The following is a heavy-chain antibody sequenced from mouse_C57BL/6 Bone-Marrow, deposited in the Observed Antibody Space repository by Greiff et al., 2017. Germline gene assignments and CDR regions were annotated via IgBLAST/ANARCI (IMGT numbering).Heavy chain of an antibody. V-gene: IGHV1-19*01. CDR3: ARSVTTVRRDWYFDV. D-gene: IGHD1-1*01. CDR2: INPYNGGT. J-gene: IGHJ1*03. Sequence: EVQLQQSGPVLVKPGASVKMSCKASGYTFTDYYMNWVKQSHGKSLEWIGVINPYNGGTSYNQKFKGKATLTVDKSSSTAYMELNSLTSEDSAVYYCARSVTTVRRDWYFDVWGTGTTVTVSS. CDR1: GYTFTDYY.